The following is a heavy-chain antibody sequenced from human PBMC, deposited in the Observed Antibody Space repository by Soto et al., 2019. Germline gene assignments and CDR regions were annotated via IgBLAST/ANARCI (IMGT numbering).Heavy chain of an antibody. V-gene: IGHV3-23*05. Sequence: GGSLRLSCAASGFTFSAYAMSWVRQAPGKGLQWVSGVGCSDTDKHYADSVRGRFTVSRDNSKNTLYLQMNSLRAEDTAVYYCARDSSFVIVPAASDYWGQGTLVTVSS. J-gene: IGHJ4*02. D-gene: IGHD2-2*01. CDR2: VGCSDTDK. CDR1: GFTFSAYA. CDR3: ARDSSFVIVPAASDY.